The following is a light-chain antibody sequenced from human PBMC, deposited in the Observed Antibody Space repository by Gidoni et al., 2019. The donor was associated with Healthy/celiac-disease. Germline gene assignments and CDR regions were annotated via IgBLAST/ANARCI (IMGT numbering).Light chain of an antibody. V-gene: IGKV3-15*01. CDR3: QQYNNWLWT. CDR2: GAS. CDR1: QSVSSN. J-gene: IGKJ1*01. Sequence: EIVMTQSQATLSVSPGERAHLSCRASQSVSSNLAWYQQKPGQAPRLLIYGASTMATGIPARFSGSGFGTEFTPTIRSLQSEYFAVYYCQQYNNWLWTFGQGTKVEIK.